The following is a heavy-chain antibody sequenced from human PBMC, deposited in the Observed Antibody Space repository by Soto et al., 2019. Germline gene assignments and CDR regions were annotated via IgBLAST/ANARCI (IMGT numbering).Heavy chain of an antibody. Sequence: QVQLVESGGGVVQPGRSLRLSCAVSGFTFSTYGMHWVRQTPGKGLEWVARISHDGNTQNYADSVKGRFTISRDNAKNMFFLQMDGLIAEDTALFYCAKDTYYYSTSGYYVFDNWGQGTLVTVSS. V-gene: IGHV3-30*18. D-gene: IGHD3-22*01. J-gene: IGHJ4*02. CDR3: AKDTYYYSTSGYYVFDN. CDR1: GFTFSTYG. CDR2: ISHDGNTQ.